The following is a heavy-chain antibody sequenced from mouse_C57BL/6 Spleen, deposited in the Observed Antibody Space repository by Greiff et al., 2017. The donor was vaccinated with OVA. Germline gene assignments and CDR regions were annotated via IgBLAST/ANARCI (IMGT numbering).Heavy chain of an antibody. CDR1: GYAFSGYW. V-gene: IGHV1-19*01. J-gene: IGHJ2*01. CDR3: AGVNWDGGVDY. CDR2: INPENGGT. Sequence: EVQLQQSGAVLVKPGASVKMSCKASGYAFSGYWMNWVKQRPGKSLEWIGEINPENGGTSYNEKFKGKATMTVDKSSSADYMESNSLTSEDSAVYYCAGVNWDGGVDYWGQGTTLTVSS. D-gene: IGHD4-1*01.